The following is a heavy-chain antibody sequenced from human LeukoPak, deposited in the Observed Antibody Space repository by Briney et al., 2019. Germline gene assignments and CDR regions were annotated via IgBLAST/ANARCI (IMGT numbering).Heavy chain of an antibody. CDR3: AKDGGEYYDILTGYYPRLYYMDV. CDR2: ISGSGGSI. D-gene: IGHD3-9*01. CDR1: EFTFSSYW. Sequence: GGSLRLSCAASEFTFSSYWMSWVRQAPGKGLEWVSAISGSGGSIYYADSVKGRFTISRDNSKNTLYLQMNSLRAEDTAVYYCAKDGGEYYDILTGYYPRLYYMDVWGKGTTVTISS. J-gene: IGHJ6*03. V-gene: IGHV3-23*01.